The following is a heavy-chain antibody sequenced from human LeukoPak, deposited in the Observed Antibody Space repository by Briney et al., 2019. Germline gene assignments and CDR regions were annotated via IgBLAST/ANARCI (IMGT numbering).Heavy chain of an antibody. CDR3: AAVAGLWYFDL. CDR2: IIPIFGTA. Sequence: VASVKVSCKASGGTFSSYAISWVRQAPGQGLEWMGGIIPIFGTANYAQKFQGRVTITADEPTSTAYMELSSLRSEDTAVYYCAAVAGLWYFDLWGRGTLVTVSS. D-gene: IGHD6-19*01. J-gene: IGHJ2*01. CDR1: GGTFSSYA. V-gene: IGHV1-69*13.